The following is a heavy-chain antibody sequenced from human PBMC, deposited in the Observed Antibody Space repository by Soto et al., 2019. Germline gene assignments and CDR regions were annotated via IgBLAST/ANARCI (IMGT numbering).Heavy chain of an antibody. CDR2: ISYDGSNK. CDR3: AKDLVGWELLTSYYYYYGMDV. V-gene: IGHV3-30*18. D-gene: IGHD1-26*01. J-gene: IGHJ6*02. Sequence: LSLTCAASGFTFSSYGMHWVRPAPGKGLEWVAVISYDGSNKYYADSVKGRLTISRDNSKNTLYLQMNSLRAEDTAVYYCAKDLVGWELLTSYYYYYGMDVWGQGTTVTVSS. CDR1: GFTFSSYG.